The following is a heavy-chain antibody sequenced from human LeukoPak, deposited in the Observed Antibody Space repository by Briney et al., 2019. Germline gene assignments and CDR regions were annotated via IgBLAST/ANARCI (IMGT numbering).Heavy chain of an antibody. CDR2: IYHSGST. CDR1: CYSISSGYY. V-gene: IGHV4-38-2*01. D-gene: IGHD5-18*01. CDR3: ASPDVGYSYGGRPYYFDY. J-gene: IGHJ4*02. Sequence: PSEPLSLTCAVSCYSISSGYYWGWIRQPPGKGLEGIGCIYHSGSTYYNPSLKSRVTISVDTSKNQFSLKLSSVTAADTAVYYCASPDVGYSYGGRPYYFDYWGQGTLVTVSS.